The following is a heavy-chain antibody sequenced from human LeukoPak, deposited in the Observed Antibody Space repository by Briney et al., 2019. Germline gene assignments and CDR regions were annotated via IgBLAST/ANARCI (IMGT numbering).Heavy chain of an antibody. J-gene: IGHJ5*02. D-gene: IGHD2-21*01. CDR1: GYTFTTYY. CDR3: GSAGIAKGWFDP. CDR2: VNPSGGST. Sequence: ASVKVSCKASGYTFTTYYMHWVRQAAGQGLEWMGVVNPSGGSTNYAQKFQGRVTMTRDTSTSTVYMELSSLRSEDTAVYYCGSAGIAKGWFDPWGQGTLVTVSS. V-gene: IGHV1-46*01.